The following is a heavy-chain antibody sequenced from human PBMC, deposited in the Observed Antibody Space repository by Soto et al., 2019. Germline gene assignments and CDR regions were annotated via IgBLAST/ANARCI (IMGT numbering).Heavy chain of an antibody. J-gene: IGHJ4*02. V-gene: IGHV3-74*01. CDR3: ATAEVDY. CDR2: MNSDGRTT. CDR1: GFNFGNTW. Sequence: EVQLVESGGGLVQPGGSLRLSCAASGFNFGNTWMHWVRQAPGKGLEWVSRMNSDGRTTNYADSVKGRFTVSRDNAKNTLYLQMNSLRAEDTAVYYCATAEVDYWGPGTLVTVSS.